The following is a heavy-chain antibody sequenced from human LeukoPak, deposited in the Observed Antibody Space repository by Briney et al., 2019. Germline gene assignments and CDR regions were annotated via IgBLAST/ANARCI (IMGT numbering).Heavy chain of an antibody. CDR3: AKETSYGSGSYFNWFDP. D-gene: IGHD3-10*01. CDR2: IRYDGSNK. J-gene: IGHJ5*02. CDR1: GFTFSSYG. V-gene: IGHV3-30*02. Sequence: PGGSLRLSCAASGFTFSSYGMHWVRQAPGKGLEWVAFIRYDGSNKYYADSVKGRFTISRDNSKNTLYLQMNSLRAEDTAVYYCAKETSYGSGSYFNWFDPWGQGTLVTVSS.